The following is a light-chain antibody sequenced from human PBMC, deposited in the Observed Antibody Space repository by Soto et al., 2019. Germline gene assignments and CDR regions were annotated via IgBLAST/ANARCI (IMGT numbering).Light chain of an antibody. CDR3: MQALQTPLT. CDR1: QNLLNSNGYNY. CDR2: LGS. Sequence: DIVMTQSPLSLPVTPGEPASISCRSSQNLLNSNGYNYLDWYVQKPGQSPQLLIYLGSSRASGVPDRFSGSGSGTDFTLKISRVEAEDVGVYYCMQALQTPLTFGGGTKVEIK. J-gene: IGKJ4*01. V-gene: IGKV2-28*01.